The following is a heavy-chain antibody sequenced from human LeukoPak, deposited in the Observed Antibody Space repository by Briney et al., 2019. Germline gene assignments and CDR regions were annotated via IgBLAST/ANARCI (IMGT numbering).Heavy chain of an antibody. CDR1: GFTFDDYA. D-gene: IGHD3-10*01. V-gene: IGHV3-9*01. Sequence: PGGSLRLSCAASGFTFDDYAMHWVRQAPGKGLEWVSGISWNSGSIGYADSVKGRFTISRDNAKNSLYLQMNSLRAEDTALYYCATHYYGSGSYYGGYGMDVWGQGTTVTVSS. CDR3: ATHYYGSGSYYGGYGMDV. CDR2: ISWNSGSI. J-gene: IGHJ6*02.